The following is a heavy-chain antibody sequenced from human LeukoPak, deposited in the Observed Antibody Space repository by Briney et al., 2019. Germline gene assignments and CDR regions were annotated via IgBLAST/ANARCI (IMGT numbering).Heavy chain of an antibody. CDR3: ARSSYYGSGSQYKGGKNWFDP. V-gene: IGHV1-69*05. Sequence: SVKVSCKASGGTFSSYAISWVRQAPGQGLEWMGRIIPIFGTANFAQKFQGRVTITTDESTSTAYMELSSLRSEDTAVYYCARSSYYGSGSQYKGGKNWFDPWGQGTLVTVSS. D-gene: IGHD3-10*01. J-gene: IGHJ5*02. CDR2: IIPIFGTA. CDR1: GGTFSSYA.